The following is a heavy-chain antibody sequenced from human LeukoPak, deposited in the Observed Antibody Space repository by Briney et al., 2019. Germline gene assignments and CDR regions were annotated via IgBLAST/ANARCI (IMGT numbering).Heavy chain of an antibody. CDR1: GGSISSGGYY. D-gene: IGHD3-3*01. Sequence: SETLSLTCTVSGGSISSGGYYWSWIRQHPGKGLEWIGYIYYSGSTYYNPSLKSRVTISVDTSKNQFPLKLSSVTAADTAVYYCARVDTIFGVGHFDYWGQGTLVTVSS. CDR2: IYYSGST. J-gene: IGHJ4*02. CDR3: ARVDTIFGVGHFDY. V-gene: IGHV4-31*03.